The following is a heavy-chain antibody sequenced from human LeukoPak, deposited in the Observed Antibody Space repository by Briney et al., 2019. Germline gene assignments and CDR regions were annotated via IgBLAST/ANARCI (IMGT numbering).Heavy chain of an antibody. J-gene: IGHJ4*02. CDR1: GYTFTGYY. Sequence: GASVKVSCKASGYTFTGYYIHWVRQAPGQGLKWMGWINPNNGDTNYAQKFQGRVTLTRDTSISTAYMELSRLTSDDTAVYYCARVDAYTATTGGTRSHDYWGQGTLVTVSS. CDR3: ARVDAYTATTGGTRSHDY. V-gene: IGHV1-2*02. D-gene: IGHD1-1*01. CDR2: INPNNGDT.